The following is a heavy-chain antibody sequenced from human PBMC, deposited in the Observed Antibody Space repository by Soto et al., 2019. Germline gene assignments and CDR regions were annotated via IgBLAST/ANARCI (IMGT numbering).Heavy chain of an antibody. CDR1: GGSFSGYY. D-gene: IGHD2-8*01. V-gene: IGHV4-34*01. J-gene: IGHJ4*02. CDR3: ARDEEYCTNGVCSLTFDY. Sequence: LSLTCAVYGGSFSGYYWSWIRQPPGKGLEWIGEINHSGSTNYNPSLKSRVTISVDTSKNQFSLKLSSVTAADTAVYYCARDEEYCTNGVCSLTFDYWGQGTLVTVSS. CDR2: INHSGST.